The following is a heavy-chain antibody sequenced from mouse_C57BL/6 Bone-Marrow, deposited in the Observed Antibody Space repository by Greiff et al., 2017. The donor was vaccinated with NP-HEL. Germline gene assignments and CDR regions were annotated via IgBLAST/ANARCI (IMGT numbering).Heavy chain of an antibody. CDR2: IYPGDGDT. V-gene: IGHV1-82*01. CDR3: AREAVHHFAS. CDR1: GYAFSSSW. J-gene: IGHJ3*01. Sequence: QVQLQQSGPELVKPGASVKISCKTSGYAFSSSWMNWVKQRPGKGLEWIGRIYPGDGDTNYNGKFKGKATLTADKSSSTAYMQLSSLTSEDSAVYFCAREAVHHFASWGQGTLVTVSA.